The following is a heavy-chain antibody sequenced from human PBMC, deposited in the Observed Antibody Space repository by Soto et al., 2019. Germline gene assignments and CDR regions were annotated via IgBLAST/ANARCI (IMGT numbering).Heavy chain of an antibody. CDR1: GFSVSTKY. CDR3: TRDYVECSGGSCYGVTMDV. J-gene: IGHJ6*04. CDR2: IQIGGST. Sequence: EVQLVESGGGLVQPGGSLRLSCAASGFSVSTKYMSWFRQSPGKGLEWLSLIQIGGSTYYADSVKGRFNISRDNSENTLFLQINRRRVESTAVYYCTRDYVECSGGSCYGVTMDVWGTGTKVTVSA. D-gene: IGHD2-15*01. V-gene: IGHV3-66*01.